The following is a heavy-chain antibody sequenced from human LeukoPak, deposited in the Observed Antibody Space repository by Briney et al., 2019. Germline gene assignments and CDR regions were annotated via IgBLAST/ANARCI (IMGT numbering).Heavy chain of an antibody. V-gene: IGHV3-23*01. J-gene: IGHJ3*02. D-gene: IGHD5-12*01. CDR1: GFTFSSYA. CDR3: AKDSYSAYDSDAFDI. CDR2: ISSSGGST. Sequence: GGSLRLSCAASGFTFSSYAMSWVRQAPGKGLEWVSGISSSGGSTYYADSVKGQFTISRDNSKNTLYLQMNSLRAEDTAVYYCAKDSYSAYDSDAFDIWGQGTMVTVSS.